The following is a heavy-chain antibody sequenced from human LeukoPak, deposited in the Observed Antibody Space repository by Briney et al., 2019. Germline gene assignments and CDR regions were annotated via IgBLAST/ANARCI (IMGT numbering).Heavy chain of an antibody. D-gene: IGHD3-22*01. Sequence: ASVKVSCKASGYTFTSYAMNWVRRAPGQGLEWMGWINTNTGNPTYAQGFTGRFVFSLDTSVSTAYLQISSLKAEDTAVYYCARGDSSGYYSYDAFDIWGQGTMVTVSS. CDR3: ARGDSSGYYSYDAFDI. V-gene: IGHV7-4-1*02. CDR1: GYTFTSYA. CDR2: INTNTGNP. J-gene: IGHJ3*02.